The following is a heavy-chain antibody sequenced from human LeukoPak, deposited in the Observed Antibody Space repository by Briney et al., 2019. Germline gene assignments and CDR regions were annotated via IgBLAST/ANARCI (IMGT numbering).Heavy chain of an antibody. Sequence: SETLSFTCTVSGGSISSYYWTWIRKPAGKGLEWIGHIYTSGSTYYNPSLESRVTMSVDTSKNQFSLKLSSVTAAETAMYYCARDAGLTYFDYWGQGTLVTVSS. V-gene: IGHV4-4*07. J-gene: IGHJ4*02. CDR1: GGSISSYY. CDR2: IYTSGST. D-gene: IGHD3-22*01. CDR3: ARDAGLTYFDY.